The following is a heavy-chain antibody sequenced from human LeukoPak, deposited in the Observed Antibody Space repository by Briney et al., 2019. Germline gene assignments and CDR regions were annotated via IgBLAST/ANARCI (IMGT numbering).Heavy chain of an antibody. CDR1: GFTFSSYA. D-gene: IGHD3-22*01. V-gene: IGHV3-23*01. Sequence: PGGSLRLSCAASGFTFSSYAMSWVRRAPGKGLEWVSAISGSGGSTYYADSVKGRFTISRDNSKNTLYLQMNSLRAEDTAVYYCAKGPMSNYYDSSGYLDYYYYYGMDVWGQGTTVTVSS. CDR2: ISGSGGST. J-gene: IGHJ6*02. CDR3: AKGPMSNYYDSSGYLDYYYYYGMDV.